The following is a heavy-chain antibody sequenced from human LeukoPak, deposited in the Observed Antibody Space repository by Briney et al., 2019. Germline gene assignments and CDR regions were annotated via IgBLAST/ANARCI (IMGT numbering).Heavy chain of an antibody. V-gene: IGHV1-2*02. Sequence: ASVKVSCKASGYSFTAYFLHWVRQAPGQGLEWMASINPNTGGTHSAQNFQGRVTLTRDTSISTAYMELSSLRSDDTAVYYCARADIVVVPAAAFDIWGQGTMVTVSS. J-gene: IGHJ3*02. CDR3: ARADIVVVPAAAFDI. CDR2: INPNTGGT. CDR1: GYSFTAYF. D-gene: IGHD2-2*01.